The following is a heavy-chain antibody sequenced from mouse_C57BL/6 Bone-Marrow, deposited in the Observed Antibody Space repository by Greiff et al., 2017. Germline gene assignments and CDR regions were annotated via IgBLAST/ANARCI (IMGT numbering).Heavy chain of an antibody. CDR2: IHPNSGNT. D-gene: IGHD1-1*01. V-gene: IGHV1-64*01. CDR1: GYTFTSYW. Sequence: QVQLQQPGAELVKPGASVKLSCKASGYTFTSYWMPWVTQRPGQGLEWIGMIHPNSGNTYYTEKFKGKATLTADKSSSTAYMELSSLTSEDSAVYFCAREGYYGNYAMDYWGQGTSVTVSS. J-gene: IGHJ4*01. CDR3: AREGYYGNYAMDY.